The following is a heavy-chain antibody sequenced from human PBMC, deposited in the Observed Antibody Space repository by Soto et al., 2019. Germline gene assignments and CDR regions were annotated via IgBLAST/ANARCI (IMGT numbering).Heavy chain of an antibody. Sequence: LRLSCTASGFTFSSYAMHWVRQAPGKGLEWVAVISYDGSNKYYADSVKGRFTISRDNSKNTLYLQMNSLRAEDTAVYYCARDLWGRQQLKGPFDYWDQGTLGTVAS. V-gene: IGHV3-30-3*01. CDR3: ARDLWGRQQLKGPFDY. CDR2: ISYDGSNK. CDR1: GFTFSSYA. J-gene: IGHJ4*02. D-gene: IGHD6-13*01.